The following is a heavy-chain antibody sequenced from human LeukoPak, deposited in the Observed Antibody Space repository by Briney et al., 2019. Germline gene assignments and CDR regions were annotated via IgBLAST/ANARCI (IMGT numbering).Heavy chain of an antibody. D-gene: IGHD3-9*01. V-gene: IGHV3-30*18. CDR2: ISSDATNK. CDR3: AKLGQIRHFDFVNWFDS. CDR1: GFTFSRFA. J-gene: IGHJ5*01. Sequence: GGSLGLSCVASGFTFSRFAMHWVRQAPGKGPEWVSPISSDATNKYYADSVKGRFTISRDNSRNTLYLQMNSLRAEDTAVYYCAKLGQIRHFDFVNWFDSWGQGTLVIVSS.